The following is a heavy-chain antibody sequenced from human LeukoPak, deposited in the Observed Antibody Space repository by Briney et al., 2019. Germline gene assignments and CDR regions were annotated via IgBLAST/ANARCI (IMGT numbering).Heavy chain of an antibody. CDR2: IYYSGST. D-gene: IGHD4-23*01. Sequence: SETLSLTCTVSGGSISSGDYYWSWIRQPPGKGLEWIGYIYYSGSTYYNPSLKSRVTISVDTSKNQLSLKLSSVTAADTAVYYCARDLLNEGNHLDYWGQGTLVTVSS. J-gene: IGHJ4*02. CDR1: GGSISSGDYY. V-gene: IGHV4-30-4*01. CDR3: ARDLLNEGNHLDY.